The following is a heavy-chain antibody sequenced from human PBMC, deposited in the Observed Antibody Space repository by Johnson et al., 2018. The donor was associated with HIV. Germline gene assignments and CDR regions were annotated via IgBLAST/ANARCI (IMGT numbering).Heavy chain of an antibody. Sequence: QVQLLESGGGVVQPGRSLRLSCAASGFTFSSYGMHWVRQAPGKGLEWVAVISYDGSNKYYADSVKGRFTISRDNSKNTLYLQMNSLRAEDTAVYYCAREGAVAGLGDAFDIWGQGTMVTVSS. CDR1: GFTFSSYG. CDR2: ISYDGSNK. D-gene: IGHD6-19*01. J-gene: IGHJ3*02. V-gene: IGHV3-30*03. CDR3: AREGAVAGLGDAFDI.